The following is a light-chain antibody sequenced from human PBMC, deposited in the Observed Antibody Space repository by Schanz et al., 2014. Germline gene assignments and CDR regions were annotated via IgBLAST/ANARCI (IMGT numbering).Light chain of an antibody. Sequence: QSVLAQPPSASETPGQRVSISCSGGRSNIGSNSVNWYQQLPGTAPKLVIYSNNRRPSGVPDRFSGSKSGTSASLAISGLQSEDEADYYCSSYAGSNRYVVFGGGTKVTVL. J-gene: IGLJ2*01. CDR3: SSYAGSNRYVV. V-gene: IGLV1-44*01. CDR1: RSNIGSNS. CDR2: SNN.